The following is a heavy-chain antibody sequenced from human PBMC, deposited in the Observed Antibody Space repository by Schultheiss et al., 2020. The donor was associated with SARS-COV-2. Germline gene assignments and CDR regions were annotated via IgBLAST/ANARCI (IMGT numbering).Heavy chain of an antibody. D-gene: IGHD3-3*01. Sequence: GESLKISCAASGFTFSSYDMHWVRQATGKGLEWVSVIYSGGSTYYADSVKGRFTISRDNAKNSLYLQMNSLRAEDTAVYYCARDKYDFWSGRRIYYYGMDVWGQGTTVTVSS. CDR1: GFTFSSYD. J-gene: IGHJ6*02. CDR3: ARDKYDFWSGRRIYYYGMDV. CDR2: IYSGGST. V-gene: IGHV3-66*01.